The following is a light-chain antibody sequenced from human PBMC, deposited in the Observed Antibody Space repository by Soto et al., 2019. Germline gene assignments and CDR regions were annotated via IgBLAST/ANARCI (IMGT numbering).Light chain of an antibody. CDR1: SSDVGSYNL. V-gene: IGLV2-23*02. CDR2: EVN. J-gene: IGLJ2*01. CDR3: CSYGGSRTL. Sequence: QSALTQPASVSGSPGQSITISCTGTSSDVGSYNLGSWYQQHPGKAPKLMIYEVNKRPSGVSNRFSGSKSGNTASLTISGLQAEDEADYYCCSYGGSRTLFGGGTKLTVL.